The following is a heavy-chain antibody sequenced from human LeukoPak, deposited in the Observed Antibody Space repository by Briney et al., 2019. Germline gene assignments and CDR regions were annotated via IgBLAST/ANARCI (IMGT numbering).Heavy chain of an antibody. CDR3: ARRSRGYSYGRNWFDP. CDR1: GSSISSGSY. V-gene: IGHV4-38-2*02. J-gene: IGHJ5*02. D-gene: IGHD5-18*01. CDR2: FYHSGNT. Sequence: SETLSLTCTVSGSSISSGSYWGWIRQPPGKGLEWIGSFYHSGNTYYNPSLKSRVTISVDTSKNQFSLKLSSVTAADTAVYYCARRSRGYSYGRNWFDPWGQGTLVTVSS.